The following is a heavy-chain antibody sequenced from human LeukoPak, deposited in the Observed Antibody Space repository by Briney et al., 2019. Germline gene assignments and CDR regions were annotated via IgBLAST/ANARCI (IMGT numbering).Heavy chain of an antibody. V-gene: IGHV3-33*01. CDR1: GFTFSSYG. CDR3: ARTDCSSTSCYGGPFDY. CDR2: IWYDGSNK. Sequence: GGSLRLSCAASGFTFSSYGMHWVRQAPGKGLEWVAVIWYDGSNKYYADSVKGRFTISRDNSKNTLYLQMNSLRAEDTAMYYCARTDCSSTSCYGGPFDYWGQGTLVTVSS. J-gene: IGHJ4*02. D-gene: IGHD2-2*01.